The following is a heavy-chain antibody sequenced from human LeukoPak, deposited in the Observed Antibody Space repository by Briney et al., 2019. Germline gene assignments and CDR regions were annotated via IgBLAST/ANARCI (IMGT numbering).Heavy chain of an antibody. Sequence: PGGSLTLSCAASGFTFSSHWMSWVRQAPGKGPEWVAHIKPDGSGKYYVDSMEGRFSISRDNAKNSLFLQMSSLRAEDTAVSYCARPSCSGGTCFDYWGHGVLVTVSS. V-gene: IGHV3-7*03. CDR1: GFTFSSHW. D-gene: IGHD2-15*01. J-gene: IGHJ4*01. CDR3: ARPSCSGGTCFDY. CDR2: IKPDGSGK.